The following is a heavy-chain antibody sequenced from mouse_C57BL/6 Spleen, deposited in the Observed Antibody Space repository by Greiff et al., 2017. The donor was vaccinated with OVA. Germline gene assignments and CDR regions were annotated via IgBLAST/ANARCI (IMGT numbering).Heavy chain of an antibody. CDR3: ARNYGSSLGYAKDY. CDR1: GYAFSSSW. D-gene: IGHD1-1*01. CDR2: IYPGDGDT. V-gene: IGHV1-82*01. J-gene: IGHJ4*01. Sequence: QVQLQQSGPELVKPGASVKISCKASGYAFSSSWMNWVKQRPGKGLEWIGRIYPGDGDTNYNGKFKGKATLTADKSSSTAYMQLSSLTSEDSAVYFCARNYGSSLGYAKDYWGQGTSVTVSS.